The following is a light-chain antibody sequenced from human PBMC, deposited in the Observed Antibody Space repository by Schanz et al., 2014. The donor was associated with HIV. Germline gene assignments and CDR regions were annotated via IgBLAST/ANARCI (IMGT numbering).Light chain of an antibody. CDR2: DVS. CDR1: SGDVGSYNY. CDR3: CSYAGSYTFVV. V-gene: IGLV2-11*01. Sequence: QSALTQPASVSGSPGQSISISCTGTSGDVGSYNYVSWYQQHPGKAPKLMIYDVSNRPSGVPDRFSGSKSGNTASLTISGLQAEDEADYYCCSYAGSYTFVVFGGGTKLTVL. J-gene: IGLJ3*02.